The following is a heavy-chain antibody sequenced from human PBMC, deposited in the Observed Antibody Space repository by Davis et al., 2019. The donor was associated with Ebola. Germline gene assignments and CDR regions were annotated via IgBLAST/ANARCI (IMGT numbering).Heavy chain of an antibody. Sequence: ASVKVSCKASGYTFTRYGMNWVRQAPGQGLEWMGWINTNTGNPTYAQGFTGRFVFSLDTSVDTAYLQISSLKAADTAVYYRARDGHWFDSWGQGTLVTVSS. CDR2: INTNTGNP. CDR3: ARDGHWFDS. CDR1: GYTFTRYG. J-gene: IGHJ5*01. D-gene: IGHD3/OR15-3a*01. V-gene: IGHV7-4-1*02.